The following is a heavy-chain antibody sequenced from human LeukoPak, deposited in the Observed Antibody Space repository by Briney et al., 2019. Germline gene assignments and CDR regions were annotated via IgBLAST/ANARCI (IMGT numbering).Heavy chain of an antibody. V-gene: IGHV4-61*02. J-gene: IGHJ4*02. D-gene: IGHD3-22*01. Sequence: SQTLSLTCTVSDGSISSGSYYWSWIRQPAGKGLEWIGRIYTSGSTNYNPSLKSRVTISVDTSKNQFSLKLSSVTAADTAVYYCAREDDSSTTFDYWGQGTLVTVSS. CDR1: DGSISSGSYY. CDR2: IYTSGST. CDR3: AREDDSSTTFDY.